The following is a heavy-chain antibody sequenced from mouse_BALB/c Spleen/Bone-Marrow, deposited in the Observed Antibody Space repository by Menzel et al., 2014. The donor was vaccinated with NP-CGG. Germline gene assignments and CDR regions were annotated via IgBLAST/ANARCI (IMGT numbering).Heavy chain of an antibody. CDR2: IAPGSGST. D-gene: IGHD2-10*01. CDR3: ARFPTYYGNYGSLDY. J-gene: IGHJ4*01. Sequence: DLVNPGASVKLSCKASGYTFTSYWINWIKQRPGQGLEWIGRIAPGSGSTFYNEMFKGKATLTVDTSSITVYIQLSSLSSEDSAGYFCARFPTYYGNYGSLDYWGQGTSVTVSS. V-gene: IGHV1S41*01. CDR1: GYTFTSYW.